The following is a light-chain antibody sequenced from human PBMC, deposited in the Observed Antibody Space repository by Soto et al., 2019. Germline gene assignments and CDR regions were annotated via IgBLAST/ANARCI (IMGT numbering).Light chain of an antibody. J-gene: IGKJ5*01. V-gene: IGKV3-15*01. CDR2: GAS. CDR1: QSVNRN. CDR3: QQYNNWPIT. Sequence: EIVMTQSPATLSVSPGERATLSCRASQSVNRNLAWYQQKPGQAPRLLIYGASTRATGIPARFSGSGSGTEFTLTISSLQSEDFAVYYCQQYNNWPITFGQGTRLEIK.